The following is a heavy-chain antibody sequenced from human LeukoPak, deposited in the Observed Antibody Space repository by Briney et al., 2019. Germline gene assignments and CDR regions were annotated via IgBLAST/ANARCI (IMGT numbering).Heavy chain of an antibody. Sequence: SETLSLTCTVSGGSISSGDYYWSWIRQPPGKGLEWIGYIYYSGSTYYNSSLKSRVTISVDTSKNQFSLKLSSVTAADTAVYYCARFMMTTADDYWGQGTLVTVSS. CDR2: IYYSGST. D-gene: IGHD4-17*01. CDR3: ARFMMTTADDY. CDR1: GGSISSGDYY. V-gene: IGHV4-30-4*01. J-gene: IGHJ4*02.